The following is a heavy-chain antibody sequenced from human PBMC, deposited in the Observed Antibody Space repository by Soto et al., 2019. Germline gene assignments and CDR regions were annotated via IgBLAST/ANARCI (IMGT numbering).Heavy chain of an antibody. Sequence: ASVKVSCKASGYTFTSYDINWVRQTTGQGLEWMGWMNPNSGNTGYAQKFQGRVTMTRNTSISTAYMELSSLRSEDTAVYYCARAVTIFGVLRTHYYYGMDVWGQGTTVTVYS. CDR2: MNPNSGNT. D-gene: IGHD3-3*01. V-gene: IGHV1-8*01. J-gene: IGHJ6*02. CDR1: GYTFTSYD. CDR3: ARAVTIFGVLRTHYYYGMDV.